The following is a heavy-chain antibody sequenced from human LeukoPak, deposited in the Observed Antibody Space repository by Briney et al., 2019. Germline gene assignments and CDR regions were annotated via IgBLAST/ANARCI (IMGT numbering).Heavy chain of an antibody. CDR3: ARAKQQLDY. CDR2: INHSGST. V-gene: IGHV4-34*01. CDR1: GGSFSGYY. J-gene: IGHJ4*02. Sequence: TPSETLSLTCAVYGGSFSGYYWSWIRQAPGKGLEWIGEINHSGSTNYNPSLKSRVTISVDTSKKQFSLKLSSVTAADTAVYYCARAKQQLDYWGQGTLVTVSS. D-gene: IGHD6-13*01.